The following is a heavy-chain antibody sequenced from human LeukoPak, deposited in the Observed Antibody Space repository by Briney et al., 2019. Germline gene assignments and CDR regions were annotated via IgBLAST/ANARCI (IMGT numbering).Heavy chain of an antibody. CDR3: GRSYHETHFSFYIDV. D-gene: IGHD5-18*01. CDR1: LGSLSTHP. J-gene: IGHJ6*03. Sequence: SETLSLTCPVSLGSLSTHPWSWIRQSPGKSLELIGYLSYSGSTNYNPSLRRRVTIWVGPSKNQFSLKLTSVTAADTAVYYRGRSYHETHFSFYIDVWGKGTTVTVSS. CDR2: LSYSGST. V-gene: IGHV4-59*11.